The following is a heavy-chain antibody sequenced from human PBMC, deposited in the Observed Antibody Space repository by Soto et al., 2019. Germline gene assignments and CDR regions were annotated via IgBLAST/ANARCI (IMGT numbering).Heavy chain of an antibody. CDR1: GGSFSGYY. Sequence: PSETLSLTCAVYGGSFSGYYWSWIRQPPGKGLEWIGEINHSGSTNYNPSLKSRVTISVDTSKSQFSLKLSSVTAADTAMYYCARGSDGWPLEPTYDSSGYYLIDYWGQGTLVTVSS. J-gene: IGHJ4*02. V-gene: IGHV4-34*01. CDR3: ARGSDGWPLEPTYDSSGYYLIDY. CDR2: INHSGST. D-gene: IGHD3-22*01.